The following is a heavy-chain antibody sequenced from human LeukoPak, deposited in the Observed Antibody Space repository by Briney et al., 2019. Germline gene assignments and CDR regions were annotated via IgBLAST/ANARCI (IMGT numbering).Heavy chain of an antibody. CDR3: AVYSSGWYGENYDFDY. J-gene: IGHJ4*02. Sequence: ASVKLSCKASGGTFSSYAISWVRHAPGQGIEWMGRVIPIFGTANYAQPFQGRVTITTDEPTSTAYIELSSLRSEDTAVYYCAVYSSGWYGENYDFDYWGQGTLVTVSS. V-gene: IGHV1-69*05. CDR2: VIPIFGTA. D-gene: IGHD6-19*01. CDR1: GGTFSSYA.